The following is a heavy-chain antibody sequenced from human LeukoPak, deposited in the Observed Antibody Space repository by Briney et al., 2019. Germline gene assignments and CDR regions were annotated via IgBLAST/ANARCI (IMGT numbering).Heavy chain of an antibody. CDR1: GGTFSSYA. CDR2: IIPILGIA. Sequence: SVKLSCKASGGTFSSYAISWVRQAPGQGLEWMGRIIPILGIANYAQKFQGRVTITADKSTSTAYMELSSLRSEDTAVYYCARGPLEYYDFWSGYYSYGMDVWGQGTTVTVSS. J-gene: IGHJ6*02. D-gene: IGHD3-3*01. CDR3: ARGPLEYYDFWSGYYSYGMDV. V-gene: IGHV1-69*04.